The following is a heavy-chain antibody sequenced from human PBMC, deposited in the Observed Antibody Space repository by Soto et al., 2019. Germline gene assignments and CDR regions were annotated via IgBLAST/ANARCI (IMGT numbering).Heavy chain of an antibody. CDR1: GYTFTGYY. V-gene: IGHV1-2*02. CDR2: INPNSGGT. CDR3: ARDSGSYYRYYYGMDV. D-gene: IGHD1-26*01. Sequence: ASGKVCCKASGYTFTGYYMHWVRQAPGQGLEWMGWINPNSGGTNYAQKFQGRVTMTRDTSISTAYMELSRLRSDDTAVYYCARDSGSYYRYYYGMDVWGQGTTVTVSS. J-gene: IGHJ6*02.